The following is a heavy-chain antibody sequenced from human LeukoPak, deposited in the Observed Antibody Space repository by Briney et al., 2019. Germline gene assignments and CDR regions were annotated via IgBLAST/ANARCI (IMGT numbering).Heavy chain of an antibody. D-gene: IGHD6-13*01. J-gene: IGHJ5*02. Sequence: SETLSLTCAVYGGSFSGYYWSWIRQPPGKGLEWIGEINHSGSTNYNPFLKSRVTISVDTSKNQFSLKLSSVTAADTAVYYCASFPGIAAAGTLWFDPWGQGTLVTVSS. CDR1: GGSFSGYY. CDR3: ASFPGIAAAGTLWFDP. CDR2: INHSGST. V-gene: IGHV4-34*01.